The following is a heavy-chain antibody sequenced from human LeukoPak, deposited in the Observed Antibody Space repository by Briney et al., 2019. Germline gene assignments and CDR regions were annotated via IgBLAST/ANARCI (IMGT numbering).Heavy chain of an antibody. Sequence: GGSLRLSCAASGFTFSSYAMSWVRQAPGKGLEWVSAISGSGGSTYYADSVKGRFTISRDNSKNTLYLQMNSLRAEDTAVYYCATQKYYYDSSGYYYIAFDIWGQGTMVTVSS. J-gene: IGHJ3*02. CDR3: ATQKYYYDSSGYYYIAFDI. CDR2: ISGSGGST. V-gene: IGHV3-23*01. D-gene: IGHD3-22*01. CDR1: GFTFSSYA.